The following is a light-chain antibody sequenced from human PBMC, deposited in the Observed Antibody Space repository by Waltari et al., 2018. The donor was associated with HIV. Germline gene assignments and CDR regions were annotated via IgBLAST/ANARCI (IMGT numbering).Light chain of an antibody. CDR3: SSYAGSNWV. CDR2: EVS. V-gene: IGLV2-8*01. CDR1: SSDVGGYNY. Sequence: QSALTQPPSASGSPGQSVTISCTGTSSDVGGYNYVSWYQQHPGKAPKFIIYEVSKRPSGVPVRVSGSKSGNTASLTVSGLQAEDEADYYCSSYAGSNWVFGGGTKLTVL. J-gene: IGLJ3*02.